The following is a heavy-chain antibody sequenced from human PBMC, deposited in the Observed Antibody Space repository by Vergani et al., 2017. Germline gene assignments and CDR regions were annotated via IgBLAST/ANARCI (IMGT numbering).Heavy chain of an antibody. V-gene: IGHV1-2*02. CDR2: INPNSGGT. CDR3: ARPDIAAALWVGFDP. Sequence: QVQLVQSGAEVKKPGASVKVSCKASGYTFTDYFMHWVRQAPGQGLEWMGWINPNSGGTNYAQKFQGRVTMTRDTSISTAYMELSRLRSDDTAVYYCARPDIAAALWVGFDPWGQGTLVTVSS. D-gene: IGHD6-13*01. J-gene: IGHJ5*02. CDR1: GYTFTDYF.